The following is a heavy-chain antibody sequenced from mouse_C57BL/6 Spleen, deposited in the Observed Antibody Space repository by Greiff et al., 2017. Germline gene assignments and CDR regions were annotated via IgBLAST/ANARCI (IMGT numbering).Heavy chain of an antibody. Sequence: QVQLQQSGAELVKPGASVKISCKASGYAFSSYWMNWVKQRPGKGLEWLGQIYPGDGDTNYNGKFKGKATLTADKSSSTAYMQLSSLTSEDSAVYFCARSAGSYAMDYWGQGASVTVSS. V-gene: IGHV1-80*01. CDR2: IYPGDGDT. J-gene: IGHJ4*01. CDR1: GYAFSSYW. CDR3: ARSAGSYAMDY.